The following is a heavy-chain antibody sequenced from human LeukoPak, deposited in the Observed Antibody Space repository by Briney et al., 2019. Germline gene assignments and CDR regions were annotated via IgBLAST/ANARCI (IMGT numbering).Heavy chain of an antibody. CDR2: IYHSGST. J-gene: IGHJ4*02. Sequence: SETLSLTYTVSGYSISSGYYWGWIRQPPGKGLEWIGSIYHSGSTYYNPSLKSRVTISVDTSKNQFSLKLSSVTAADTAVYYCASESPGSAYDYVWGSYRPLNYFDYWGQGTLVTVSS. CDR3: ASESPGSAYDYVWGSYRPLNYFDY. CDR1: GYSISSGYY. D-gene: IGHD3-16*02. V-gene: IGHV4-38-2*02.